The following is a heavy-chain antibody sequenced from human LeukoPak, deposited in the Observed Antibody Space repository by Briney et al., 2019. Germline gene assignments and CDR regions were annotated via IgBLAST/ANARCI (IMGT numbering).Heavy chain of an antibody. V-gene: IGHV4-34*01. CDR1: GGSFSGYY. D-gene: IGHD6-13*01. Sequence: SETLSLTCAVYGGSFSGYYWNWIGQSPGKGLEGIGEINHSGSTHYNPSLKSRVTISVDTSQKQFSLRLTSVTAADTAAYYCARGRYLTTSGGAAAGFLDYWGQGSLVTVST. J-gene: IGHJ4*02. CDR3: ARGRYLTTSGGAAAGFLDY. CDR2: INHSGST.